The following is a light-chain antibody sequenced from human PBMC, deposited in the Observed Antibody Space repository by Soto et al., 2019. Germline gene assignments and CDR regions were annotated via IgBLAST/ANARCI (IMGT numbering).Light chain of an antibody. CDR3: QQYGSSSFT. CDR1: QSVASSY. Sequence: EIVLTQSPGTLSLSPGEGATLSCRASQSVASSYLAWYQQKPGQAPRLIIYGASNRATGTPDRFSGGGSGTDFTLFISILEPEDFAVYCCQQYGSSSFTFGQGTKLEIK. CDR2: GAS. J-gene: IGKJ2*01. V-gene: IGKV3-20*01.